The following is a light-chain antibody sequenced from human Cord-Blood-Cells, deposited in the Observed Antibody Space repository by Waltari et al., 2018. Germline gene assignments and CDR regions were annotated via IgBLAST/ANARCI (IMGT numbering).Light chain of an antibody. Sequence: QSALTQPASVSGSPGQSLTISCTGTSSYVGSYNLVSWYQQHPGKAPKLMIYEVSKRPSGVSNRFSGSKSGNTASLTISGLQAEDEADYYCCSYAGSSTLVFGGGTKLTVL. V-gene: IGLV2-23*02. CDR3: CSYAGSSTLV. CDR2: EVS. CDR1: SSYVGSYNL. J-gene: IGLJ2*01.